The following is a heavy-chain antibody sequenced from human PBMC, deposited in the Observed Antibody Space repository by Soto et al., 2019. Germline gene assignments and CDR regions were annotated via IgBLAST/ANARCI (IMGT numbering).Heavy chain of an antibody. Sequence: GGSLRLSCAASGFTFSDFGMHWVRQSPGKGLEWVAVISFEGSNKYFAESVKGRFTISRDDSKNTVYLQMNSLRPEDTAVYFCARDLTDDNYEYKFGFWGQGTLVTVSS. CDR3: ARDLTDDNYEYKFGF. V-gene: IGHV3-30*03. D-gene: IGHD3-22*01. J-gene: IGHJ4*02. CDR1: GFTFSDFG. CDR2: ISFEGSNK.